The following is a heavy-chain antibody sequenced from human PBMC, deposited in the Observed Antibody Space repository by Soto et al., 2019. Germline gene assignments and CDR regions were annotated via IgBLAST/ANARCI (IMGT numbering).Heavy chain of an antibody. D-gene: IGHD1-1*01. CDR2: ISGSGGSI. CDR1: GFTFSTYA. V-gene: IGHV3-23*01. Sequence: PGGSLRLSCAASGFTFSTYAMNWVRQAPGNGLKWVSAISGSGGSIHYADSVKGRFTISRDNSKNTLYLQMNSLRDEDTAVYHCVKGYWKGDVWGQGTTVTVSS. J-gene: IGHJ6*02. CDR3: VKGYWKGDV.